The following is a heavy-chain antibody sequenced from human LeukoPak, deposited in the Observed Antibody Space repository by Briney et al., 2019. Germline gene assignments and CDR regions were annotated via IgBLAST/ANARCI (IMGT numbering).Heavy chain of an antibody. Sequence: SETLSLTFTVSGDFISSSTYYWGWIRQPPGKGLEWIGSIFYSGSTYYNPSLKSRVTISVDTSKNQFSLKLSSVTAADTAVYYCARDRAYSYGSIFYMDVWGKGTTVTVSS. CDR1: GDFISSSTYY. V-gene: IGHV4-39*07. CDR3: ARDRAYSYGSIFYMDV. J-gene: IGHJ6*03. CDR2: IFYSGST. D-gene: IGHD5-18*01.